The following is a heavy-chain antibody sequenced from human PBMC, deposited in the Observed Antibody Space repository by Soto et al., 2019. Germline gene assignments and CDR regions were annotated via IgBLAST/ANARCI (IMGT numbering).Heavy chain of an antibody. CDR2: IYWDDYK. Sequence: QITLKESGPTLVKPKQPLTLTCTFSGFSLDTGGVGVGWIRQPPGKALEWVAVIYWDDYKHFSPSLESRLTITKDTSKNLVVLTMTDMDPVDTATYYCAHKGSGLYPLDYWGQGTLVTVSS. V-gene: IGHV2-5*02. CDR1: GFSLDTGGVG. D-gene: IGHD3-10*01. J-gene: IGHJ4*02. CDR3: AHKGSGLYPLDY.